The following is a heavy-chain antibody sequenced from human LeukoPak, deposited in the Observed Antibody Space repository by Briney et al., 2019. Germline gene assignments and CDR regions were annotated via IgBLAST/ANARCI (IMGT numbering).Heavy chain of an antibody. Sequence: GASVKVSCKASGYTFTDYHMHWVRQAPGQGLEWMGRIIPILGIANYAQKFQGRVTITADRSTSTAYMELSSLRSEDTAVYYCAKGDYGDRWGQGTLVTVSS. CDR3: AKGDYGDR. V-gene: IGHV1-69*02. CDR2: IIPILGIA. D-gene: IGHD4-17*01. CDR1: GYTFTDYH. J-gene: IGHJ5*02.